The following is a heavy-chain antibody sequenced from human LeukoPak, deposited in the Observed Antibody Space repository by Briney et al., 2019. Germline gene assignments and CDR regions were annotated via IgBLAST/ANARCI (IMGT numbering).Heavy chain of an antibody. Sequence: SETLSLTCTVSGGSISGYYWSWIRQPPGKGLEWIGFIYYSGSTNYNPSLNSRVTISVDTSKNQFSLKLSSVTAADTAVYYCASGGSSGSPDYWGQGTLVTVSS. CDR2: IYYSGST. CDR1: GGSISGYY. J-gene: IGHJ4*02. V-gene: IGHV4-59*08. D-gene: IGHD3-22*01. CDR3: ASGGSSGSPDY.